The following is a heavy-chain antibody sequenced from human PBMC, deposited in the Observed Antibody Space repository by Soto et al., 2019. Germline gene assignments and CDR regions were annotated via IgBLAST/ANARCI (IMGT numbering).Heavy chain of an antibody. Sequence: QVQLQESGPGLVKPSQTLSLTCTVSGGSISSGGYYWSWIRQHPGKGLEWIGYIYYSGSTYYNPSLKSRVTISVDTSKNQFSLKLSSVTAADTAVYYCARDGGPYYGDNEGFFDYWGQGTLVTVSS. V-gene: IGHV4-31*03. D-gene: IGHD4-17*01. J-gene: IGHJ4*02. CDR3: ARDGGPYYGDNEGFFDY. CDR2: IYYSGST. CDR1: GGSISSGGYY.